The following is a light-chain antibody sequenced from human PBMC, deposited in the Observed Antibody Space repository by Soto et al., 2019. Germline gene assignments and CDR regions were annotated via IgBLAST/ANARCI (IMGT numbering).Light chain of an antibody. CDR2: AAF. Sequence: EIVLTQSPATLSLSPGERATLSCRASKSLINYLAWYQQKPGQAPRLLIYAAFNRATGIRARFSGSGSGTDFTLTISSLEREDFAVYYCQQRIEWPITFSPGTKVYIK. V-gene: IGKV3-11*01. J-gene: IGKJ3*01. CDR1: KSLINY. CDR3: QQRIEWPIT.